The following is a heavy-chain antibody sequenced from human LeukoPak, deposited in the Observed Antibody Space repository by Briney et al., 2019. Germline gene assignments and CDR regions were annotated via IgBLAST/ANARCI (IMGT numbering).Heavy chain of an antibody. CDR3: AKDSSSGTYFDY. D-gene: IGHD1-26*01. V-gene: IGHV3-23*01. J-gene: IGHJ4*02. Sequence: GGSLRLSCAVSGFTFSTYDMSWGRQAPGKGLEWVSAISGSGGSTYYADSVKGRFTISRDNSKNTLYLQLKSLRAEDTAVYYCAKDSSSGTYFDYWGQGTLVTVSS. CDR1: GFTFSTYD. CDR2: ISGSGGST.